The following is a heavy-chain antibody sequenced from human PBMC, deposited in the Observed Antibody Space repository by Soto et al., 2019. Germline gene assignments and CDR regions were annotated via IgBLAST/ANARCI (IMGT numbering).Heavy chain of an antibody. CDR1: GFTFDDYA. V-gene: IGHV3-9*01. CDR3: AKDYRSEWELPTFDY. CDR2: IIWNSGSI. D-gene: IGHD1-26*01. J-gene: IGHJ4*02. Sequence: DVQLVESGGGLVQPGRSLRLSCAASGFTFDDYAMHWVRQAPGKGLEWVSGIIWNSGSIGYADSVKGRFTISRDNAKNSLYLQMNSLRTEDTALYYCAKDYRSEWELPTFDYWGQGTLVTVSS.